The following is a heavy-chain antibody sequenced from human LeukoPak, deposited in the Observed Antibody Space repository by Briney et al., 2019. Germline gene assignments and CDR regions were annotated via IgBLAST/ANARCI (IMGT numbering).Heavy chain of an antibody. CDR2: IYYSGST. CDR3: ARGQVGATRGYFQH. CDR1: GGSISSSSYY. V-gene: IGHV4-39*07. Sequence: PSETLSLTCTVSGGSISSSSYYWGWIRQPPGKGLEWIGSIYYSGSTYYNPSLKSRVTISVDTSKNQFSLKLSSVTAADTAVYYCARGQVGATRGYFQHWGQGTLVTVSS. J-gene: IGHJ1*01. D-gene: IGHD1-26*01.